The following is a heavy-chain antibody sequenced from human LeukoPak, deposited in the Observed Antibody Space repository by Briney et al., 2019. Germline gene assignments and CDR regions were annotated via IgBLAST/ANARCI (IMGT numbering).Heavy chain of an antibody. CDR2: VNPYSGLT. CDR1: GYTFTGYY. Sequence: ASVKVSCKASGYTFTGYYMHWVRQAPGQGLEWMGWVNPYSGLTNSAQKFQGRVTMTRDTSIHTVYLELRRLSSDDAAVYFCARALRLANDALDIWGQGTMVTVSS. J-gene: IGHJ3*02. V-gene: IGHV1-2*02. CDR3: ARALRLANDALDI.